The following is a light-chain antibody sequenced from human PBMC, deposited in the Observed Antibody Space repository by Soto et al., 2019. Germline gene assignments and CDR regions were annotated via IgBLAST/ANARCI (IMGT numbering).Light chain of an antibody. CDR1: QGISSY. V-gene: IGKV1-8*01. J-gene: IGKJ5*01. CDR3: QQSYMDPIT. Sequence: AIRMTQSPSSLSASTGGRVTITCRASQGISSYLAWYQQKPGKAPKLLIYAASTLQSGVPSRFSGSGGGTDFTLSISSVQPEDFATYFCQQSYMDPITFGQGTRLEIK. CDR2: AAS.